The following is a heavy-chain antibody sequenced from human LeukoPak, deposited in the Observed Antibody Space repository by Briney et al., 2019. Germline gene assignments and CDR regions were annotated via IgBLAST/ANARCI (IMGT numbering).Heavy chain of an antibody. CDR3: VKQAGVY. CDR2: IKGDGSEK. D-gene: IGHD3-10*01. V-gene: IGHV3-7*01. CDR1: GFTISYLW. Sequence: GGSLKLSCAASGFTISYLWMTWVRQAPGKGLECVANIKGDGSEKNYVDSVKRRFTISRGDAKNSLYLQMNCLSAEDTVVYDCVKQAGVYWGQGTLVTVSS. J-gene: IGHJ4*02.